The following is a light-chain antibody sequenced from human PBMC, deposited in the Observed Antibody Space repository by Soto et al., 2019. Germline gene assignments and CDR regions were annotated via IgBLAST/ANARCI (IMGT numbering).Light chain of an antibody. J-gene: IGKJ1*01. V-gene: IGKV4-1*01. CDR3: QQYYSTPRT. CDR1: HCLFYMSNKKNT. Sequence: DIVMTQSPDSLAVSLGERATINCNSSHCLFYMSNKKNTLAWDQQKPGQPPKLLIYWASTRASGVPDRFSGSGSGTDYTLTISSLQAEDVAVYYCQQYYSTPRTFGQGTKVDI. CDR2: WAS.